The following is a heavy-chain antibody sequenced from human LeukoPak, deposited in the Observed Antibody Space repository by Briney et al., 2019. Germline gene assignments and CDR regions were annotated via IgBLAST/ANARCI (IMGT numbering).Heavy chain of an antibody. D-gene: IGHD2-2*01. CDR3: ARAGEESTAVYFDY. V-gene: IGHV1-2*02. CDR2: INPNSGGT. CDR1: GYTFTGYY. J-gene: IGHJ4*02. Sequence: ASVKVSCKASGYTFTGYYMHWVRQAPGQGLEWMGWINPNSGGTNYAQKFQDTVTITADESTSTAYMELSSLRSEDTAVYYCARAGEESTAVYFDYWGQGTLVIVSS.